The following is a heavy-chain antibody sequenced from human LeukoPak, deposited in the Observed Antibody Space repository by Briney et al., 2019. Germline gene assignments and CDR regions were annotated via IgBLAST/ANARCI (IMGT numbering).Heavy chain of an antibody. CDR1: GFTFGDYV. V-gene: IGHV3-49*04. CDR3: TGDRWLQFGY. Sequence: GGSLRLSCTASGFTFGDYVMSWVRQAPGKGLEWVGFIRSKAYGGTTKNAASVKGRFTISRDDSRSIAYLQMNSLKTEDTAVYYCTGDRWLQFGYWGQGTLVTVSS. J-gene: IGHJ4*02. D-gene: IGHD5-24*01. CDR2: IRSKAYGGTT.